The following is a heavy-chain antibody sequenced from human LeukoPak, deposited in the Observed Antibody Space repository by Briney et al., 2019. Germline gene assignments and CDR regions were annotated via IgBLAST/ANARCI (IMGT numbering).Heavy chain of an antibody. D-gene: IGHD3-3*01. Sequence: SETLCLTCTVSGGSLSFHYWSRIRQPPGKGLEWIGYIYDNGDTNYNPSLKSRVNISVDTSKNQFSLKLSSVTAADTAVYYCARFFDFWSGYWFDPWGQGTLVTVSA. V-gene: IGHV4-59*11. CDR2: IYDNGDT. CDR1: GGSLSFHY. CDR3: ARFFDFWSGYWFDP. J-gene: IGHJ5*02.